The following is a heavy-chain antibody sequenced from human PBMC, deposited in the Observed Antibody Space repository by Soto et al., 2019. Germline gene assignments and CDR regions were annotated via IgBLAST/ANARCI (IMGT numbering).Heavy chain of an antibody. CDR1: GHSINSDYY. D-gene: IGHD3-10*01. CDR3: ARKGYYPSGRINLFDS. J-gene: IGHJ4*02. CDR2: IYPGGGT. Sequence: SETLSLTCTVAGHSINSDYYWGWIRQPPGKGLEWIGSIYPGGGTYYNPSLKSRVTISIDTSKNQFSLRLTSVTAADTAMYYCARKGYYPSGRINLFDSWGQGTLVTVSS. V-gene: IGHV4-38-2*02.